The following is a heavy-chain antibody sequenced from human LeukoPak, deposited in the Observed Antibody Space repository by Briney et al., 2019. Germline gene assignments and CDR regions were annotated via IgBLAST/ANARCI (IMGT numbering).Heavy chain of an antibody. CDR1: GFTYSTHA. CDR2: ISGSGGST. Sequence: GGSLRLSCAASGFTYSTHAMTWVRQAPGKGLEWVSAISGSGGSTYYADSVKGRFTISRDNSKNTLYLQMNSLRAEDTAVYYCAKAPRGPVAVYWGQGTLVTVSS. CDR3: AKAPRGPVAVY. D-gene: IGHD6-19*01. J-gene: IGHJ4*02. V-gene: IGHV3-23*01.